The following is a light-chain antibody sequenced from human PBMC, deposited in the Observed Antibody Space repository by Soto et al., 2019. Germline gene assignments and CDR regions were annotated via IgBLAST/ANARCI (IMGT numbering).Light chain of an antibody. CDR1: QSVSSY. J-gene: IGKJ1*01. V-gene: IGKV3-11*01. CDR3: QQRSNWPVT. CDR2: DAS. Sequence: EIVLTQSPGTLSLSPGERATLSCRASQSVSSYLAWYQQKPGQAPRLLIYDASTRATGMSARFSGSGSGTAFTLTISSLEPEDFAMYYCQQRSNWPVTIGQGTKVEVK.